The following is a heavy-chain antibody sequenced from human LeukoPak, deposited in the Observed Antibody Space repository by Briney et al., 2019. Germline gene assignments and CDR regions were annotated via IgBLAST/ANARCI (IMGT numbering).Heavy chain of an antibody. CDR1: GGSISSYY. V-gene: IGHV4-4*07. J-gene: IGHJ3*02. CDR2: IYTSRST. CDR3: ARAYYYDSSGLGAFDI. Sequence: KTSETLSLTCTVSGGSISSYYWSWIRQPAGKGLEWIGRIYTSRSTNYNPSLKSRVTMSVDTSKNQFSLKLSSVTAADTAVYYCARAYYYDSSGLGAFDIWGQGTMVTVSS. D-gene: IGHD3-22*01.